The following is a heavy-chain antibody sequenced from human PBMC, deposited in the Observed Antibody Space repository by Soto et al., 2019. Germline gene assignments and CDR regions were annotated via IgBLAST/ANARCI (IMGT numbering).Heavy chain of an antibody. D-gene: IGHD2-15*01. CDR3: ARLGYCSGGSCRRGNWFDP. V-gene: IGHV1-8*01. J-gene: IGHJ5*02. CDR1: GDTFTSYE. CDR2: MNPNSGNT. Sequence: ASVKVFCKASGDTFTSYEINWVRQATGQGLEWMGWMNPNSGNTGYAQKFQGRVTMTRNTSISTGYMELSSLRSEDTAVYYCARLGYCSGGSCRRGNWFDPWGQGTLVTVSS.